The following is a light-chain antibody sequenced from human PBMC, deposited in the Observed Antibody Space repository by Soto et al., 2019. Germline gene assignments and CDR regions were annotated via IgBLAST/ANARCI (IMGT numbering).Light chain of an antibody. CDR1: SSDVGGYNY. CDR3: SSYTSSSTYV. Sequence: LTQPASVSGSPGQSITISCTGTSSDVGGYNYVSWYQQHPGEAPKLMIYEVSNRPSGVSNRFSGSKSGNTASLTISGLQAEDEADYYCSSYTSSSTYVFGTGTKVTVL. J-gene: IGLJ1*01. CDR2: EVS. V-gene: IGLV2-14*01.